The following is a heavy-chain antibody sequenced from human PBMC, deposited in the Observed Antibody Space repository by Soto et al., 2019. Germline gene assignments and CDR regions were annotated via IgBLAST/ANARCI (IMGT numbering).Heavy chain of an antibody. D-gene: IGHD3-16*02. CDR1: GGSISSYY. V-gene: IGHV4-59*08. Sequence: QVQLQESGPGLVKPSETLSLTCTGSGGSISSYYWSWIRQPPGKGLEWIGYIDYSGSTNYNPSLNCRLTQSVYTSRNQFALKLISVTDAAPALYYGGRRVNSLCRSDRYSPYFDYWGQGTLVTVSS. J-gene: IGHJ4*02. CDR2: IDYSGST. CDR3: GRRVNSLCRSDRYSPYFDY.